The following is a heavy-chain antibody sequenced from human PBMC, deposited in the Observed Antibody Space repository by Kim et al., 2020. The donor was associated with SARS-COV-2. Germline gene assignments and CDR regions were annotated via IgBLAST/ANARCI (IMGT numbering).Heavy chain of an antibody. CDR2: IKSKTDGGTT. CDR3: TTASQYQLPYHYYYYGMDV. V-gene: IGHV3-15*01. D-gene: IGHD2-2*01. Sequence: GGSLRLSCAASGFTFSNAWMSWVRQAPGKGLEWVGRIKSKTDGGTTDYAAPVKGRFTISRDDSKNTLYLQMNSLKTEDTAVYYCTTASQYQLPYHYYYYGMDVWGQGTTVTVSS. J-gene: IGHJ6*02. CDR1: GFTFSNAW.